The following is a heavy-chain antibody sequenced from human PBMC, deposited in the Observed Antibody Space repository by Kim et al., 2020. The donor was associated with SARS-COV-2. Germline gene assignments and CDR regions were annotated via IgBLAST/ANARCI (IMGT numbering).Heavy chain of an antibody. CDR2: IYYSGST. V-gene: IGHV4-39*07. CDR1: GGSISSSSYY. CDR3: AREYYDSSGD. J-gene: IGHJ4*02. D-gene: IGHD3-22*01. Sequence: SETLSLTCTVSGGSISSSSYYWGWIRQPPGKGLEWIGSIYYSGSTYYNPSLKSRVTISVDTSKNQFSLKLSSVTAADTAVYYCAREYYDSSGDWGQGTLVTVYS.